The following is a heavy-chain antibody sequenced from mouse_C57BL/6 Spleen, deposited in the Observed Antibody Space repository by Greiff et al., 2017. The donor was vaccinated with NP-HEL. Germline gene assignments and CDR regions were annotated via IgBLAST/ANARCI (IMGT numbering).Heavy chain of an antibody. CDR1: GYAFSSSW. CDR2: IYPGDGDT. Sequence: QVQLQQSGPELVKPGASVKISCKASGYAFSSSWMNWVKQRPGKGLEWIGRIYPGDGDTNYNGKFKGKATLTADKSSSTAYMQLSSLTSEDSAVYFCARKPRDAMDYWGQGTSVTVSS. CDR3: ARKPRDAMDY. J-gene: IGHJ4*01. V-gene: IGHV1-82*01.